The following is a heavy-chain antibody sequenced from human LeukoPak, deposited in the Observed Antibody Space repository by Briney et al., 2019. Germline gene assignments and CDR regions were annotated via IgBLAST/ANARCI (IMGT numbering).Heavy chain of an antibody. D-gene: IGHD6-13*01. Sequence: GGSLRLSCAASGFTSNNYAMTWVRQAPGKGLEWVSVISGSGVTTYYADSVKGRFTISRDNSNNTVAVQMNSLRAEDTAVYYCAKVLHSGGMDVWGQGTTVTVSS. J-gene: IGHJ6*02. CDR2: ISGSGVTT. CDR3: AKVLHSGGMDV. CDR1: GFTSNNYA. V-gene: IGHV3-23*01.